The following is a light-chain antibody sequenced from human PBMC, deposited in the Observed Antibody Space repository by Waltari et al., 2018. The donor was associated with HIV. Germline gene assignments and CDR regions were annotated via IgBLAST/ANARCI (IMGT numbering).Light chain of an antibody. V-gene: IGLV1-47*01. CDR3: AVWDDSLSGPV. CDR2: RKN. Sequence: QSVLTQPPSASGTPGQRVTISCSASSSNIGSNDISWYQQLPGTAPKLLIYRKNQRPSGVPDRFSGSKSGTSASLAISGLRSDDEADYYCAVWDDSLSGPVFGGGTKLTVL. J-gene: IGLJ3*02. CDR1: SSNIGSND.